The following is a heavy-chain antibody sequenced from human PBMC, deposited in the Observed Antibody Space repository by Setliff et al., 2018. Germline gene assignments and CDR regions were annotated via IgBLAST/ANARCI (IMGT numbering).Heavy chain of an antibody. Sequence: GGSLRLSCAASGFTFSNAWMSWVRQAPGKGLEWVGRIKSKTDGGTTDYAATVKGRFSISRDDSKNTLYLQMNSMKTEDTAVYYCTTGELRADAFDIWGQGTRVTVS. CDR1: GFTFSNAW. CDR3: TTGELRADAFDI. CDR2: IKSKTDGGTT. D-gene: IGHD1-7*01. J-gene: IGHJ3*02. V-gene: IGHV3-15*01.